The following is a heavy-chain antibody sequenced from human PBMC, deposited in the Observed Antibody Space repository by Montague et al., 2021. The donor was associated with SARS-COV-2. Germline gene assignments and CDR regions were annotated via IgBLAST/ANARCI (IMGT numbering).Heavy chain of an antibody. CDR2: INHSGST. V-gene: IGHV4-34*01. J-gene: IGHJ6*02. Sequence: SETLSLTCAVYGGSFSGYYWSWIRQPPGKGLEWIGEINHSGSTNYNPSLKSRVTVSVDTSKNQFSLKLSSVTAADTAVYYCARGRTVTTFYYYYGMDVWGQGTTVTVSS. D-gene: IGHD4-17*01. CDR3: ARGRTVTTFYYYYGMDV. CDR1: GGSFSGYY.